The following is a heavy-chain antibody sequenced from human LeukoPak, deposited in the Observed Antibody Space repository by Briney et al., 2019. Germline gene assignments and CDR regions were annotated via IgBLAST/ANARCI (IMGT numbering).Heavy chain of an antibody. Sequence: GGSLRLSCAASGFTFSTYWMSWVRQAQGKGVEWVANINQDGSEKYYVDSVKGRFTISRDNADNSLYLQMNSLRAEDTAVYYCARKTTVPHFDYWGQGTLVTVSS. V-gene: IGHV3-7*04. D-gene: IGHD1-1*01. CDR2: INQDGSEK. J-gene: IGHJ4*02. CDR3: ARKTTVPHFDY. CDR1: GFTFSTYW.